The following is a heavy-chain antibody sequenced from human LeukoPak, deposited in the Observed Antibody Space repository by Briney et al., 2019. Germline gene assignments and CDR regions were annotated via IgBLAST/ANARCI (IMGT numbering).Heavy chain of an antibody. CDR3: ARDNWNYGSSMDV. Sequence: SETLSLTCTVSGGSISSYYWSWIRRPPGKGLEWIGYIYYSGSTNYSPSLKSRVTISVDTSKNQFSLKLSSVTAADTAVYYCARDNWNYGSSMDVWGQGTTVTVSS. V-gene: IGHV4-59*01. D-gene: IGHD1-7*01. J-gene: IGHJ6*02. CDR2: IYYSGST. CDR1: GGSISSYY.